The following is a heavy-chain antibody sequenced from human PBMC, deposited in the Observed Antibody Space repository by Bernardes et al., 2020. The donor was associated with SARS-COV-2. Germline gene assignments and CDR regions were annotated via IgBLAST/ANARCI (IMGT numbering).Heavy chain of an antibody. D-gene: IGHD3-10*01. J-gene: IGHJ3*01. Sequence: GGSLRLSCAASGFTFSSFAMHWVRQAPGKGLEWVAAISYDGTNKDYSDSVKGRFTISRDNSKKTLYLQMNSLRSDDMALYYCARDLTSRSLLGLDAFDFWGQGTMVIVSS. V-gene: IGHV3-30*01. CDR1: GFTFSSFA. CDR3: ARDLTSRSLLGLDAFDF. CDR2: ISYDGTNK.